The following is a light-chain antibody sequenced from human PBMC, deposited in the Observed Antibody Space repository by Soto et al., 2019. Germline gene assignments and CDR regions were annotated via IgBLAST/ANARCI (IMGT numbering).Light chain of an antibody. V-gene: IGLV2-14*01. Sequence: QSARTQPASVSGSPGQSITISCTGTSSDVGGFNSISWYQQHPGKAPKLMIYEVSNRPSGVSNRFSGSKSGNTASLTISGLQTEDEPDYYCISYTSISTYVFGTGTKLTVL. CDR3: ISYTSISTYV. CDR1: SSDVGGFNS. J-gene: IGLJ1*01. CDR2: EVS.